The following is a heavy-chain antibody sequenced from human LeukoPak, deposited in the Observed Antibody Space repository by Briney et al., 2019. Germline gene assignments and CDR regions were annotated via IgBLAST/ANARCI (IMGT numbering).Heavy chain of an antibody. V-gene: IGHV3-21*01. CDR2: ISSSSSYI. CDR3: ARVASIAAADTNWFDP. Sequence: PGGSLRLSCAASGFTFSSYSMNWVRQAPGKGLEWVSSISSSSSYIYYADSVKGRFTISRDNAKNSLYLQMNSLRAEDTAVYYCARVASIAAADTNWFDPWGQGTPVTVSS. CDR1: GFTFSSYS. D-gene: IGHD6-13*01. J-gene: IGHJ5*02.